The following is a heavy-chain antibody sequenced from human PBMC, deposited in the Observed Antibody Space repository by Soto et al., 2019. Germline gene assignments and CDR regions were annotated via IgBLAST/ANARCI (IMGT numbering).Heavy chain of an antibody. V-gene: IGHV3-30*18. D-gene: IGHD3-22*01. Sequence: LRLSCAASGFTFSSYGMHWVRQAPGKGLEWVAVISYDGSNKYYADSVKGRFTISRDNSKNTLYLQMNSLRAEDTAVYYCAKDLPPSSITMIVVVTSSPPDYWGQGTLVTVSS. CDR2: ISYDGSNK. CDR3: AKDLPPSSITMIVVVTSSPPDY. J-gene: IGHJ4*02. CDR1: GFTFSSYG.